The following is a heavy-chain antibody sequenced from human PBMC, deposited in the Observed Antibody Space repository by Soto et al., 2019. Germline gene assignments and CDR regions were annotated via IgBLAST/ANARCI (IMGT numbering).Heavy chain of an antibody. Sequence: GGSLRLSCAASGFIFSSYGMPWARQAPGKGLEWVAVIWYDGKNKDYADSVKGRFTISRDNSKNTLYLQMNSVGVEDTAVYYCARGLVGFFHIDYWGQGTLVTVSS. J-gene: IGHJ4*02. D-gene: IGHD2-8*02. CDR1: GFIFSSYG. CDR3: ARGLVGFFHIDY. V-gene: IGHV3-33*01. CDR2: IWYDGKNK.